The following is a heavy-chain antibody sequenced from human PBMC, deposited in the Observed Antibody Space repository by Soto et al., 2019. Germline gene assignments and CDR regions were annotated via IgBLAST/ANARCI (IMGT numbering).Heavy chain of an antibody. J-gene: IGHJ4*02. CDR2: INAGNGNT. CDR3: TRARSPYSNSCFDY. V-gene: IGHV1-3*01. CDR1: GYTFTSYA. Sequence: ASVKVSCKASGYTFTSYAMHWVRQAPGQRLEWMGWINAGNGNTKYSQKFQGRVTITRDTSASTAYMELNSLRAEDTALYYCTRARSPYSNSCFDYWGQGTLVTVSS. D-gene: IGHD6-6*01.